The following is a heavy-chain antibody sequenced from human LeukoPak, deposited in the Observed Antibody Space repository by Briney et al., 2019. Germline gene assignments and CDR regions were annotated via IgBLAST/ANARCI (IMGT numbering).Heavy chain of an antibody. J-gene: IGHJ3*02. CDR3: ARDTGYDSSGYYLGAFDI. CDR1: GFTFSSYS. Sequence: GGSLRLSCAASGFTFSSYSMNWVRQAPGKGLEWVSYISSSSSTIYYADSVKGRFTISRDNSKNTLYLQMNSLRAEDTAVYYCARDTGYDSSGYYLGAFDIWGQGTMVTVSS. D-gene: IGHD3-22*01. V-gene: IGHV3-48*01. CDR2: ISSSSSTI.